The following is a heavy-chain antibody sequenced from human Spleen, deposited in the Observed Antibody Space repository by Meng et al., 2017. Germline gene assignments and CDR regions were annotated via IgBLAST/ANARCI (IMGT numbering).Heavy chain of an antibody. Sequence: GESLRLSCAASGFTFSNAWMSWVRQAPGKGLEWVGRIKSKTDGGTTDYAAPGKGKFTISRDDSKNTLYLQMNSLNTEDTAVYYCTTDIVVVPAAMLSDYWGQGTLVTVSS. J-gene: IGHJ4*02. D-gene: IGHD2-2*01. V-gene: IGHV3-15*01. CDR3: TTDIVVVPAAMLSDY. CDR2: IKSKTDGGTT. CDR1: GFTFSNAW.